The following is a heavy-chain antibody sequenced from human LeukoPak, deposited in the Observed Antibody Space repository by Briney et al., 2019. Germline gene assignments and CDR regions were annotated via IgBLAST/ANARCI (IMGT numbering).Heavy chain of an antibody. CDR1: GGTFSSCA. Sequence: SVKVSCKASGGTFSSCAISWVRQAPGQGLEWMGGIIPIFGTANYAQKFQGRVTITADESTSTAYMELSSLRSEDTAVYYCARGGRAGTTSYYYYYMDVWGKGTTVTVSS. J-gene: IGHJ6*03. V-gene: IGHV1-69*01. CDR2: IIPIFGTA. D-gene: IGHD1-7*01. CDR3: ARGGRAGTTSYYYYYMDV.